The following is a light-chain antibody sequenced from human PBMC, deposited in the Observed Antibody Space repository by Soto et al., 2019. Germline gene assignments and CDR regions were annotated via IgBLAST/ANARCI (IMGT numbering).Light chain of an antibody. CDR2: GAS. V-gene: IGKV3-20*01. J-gene: IGKJ1*01. Sequence: EIVLTQSPGTLSLSPGERATLSCRSSQSVSNNYLAWYQQKPGQAPRLLIYGASNRATGIPDRFSGSGSGAEFTLTINSLQSEDFAVYYCQQYYSYPRTFGQGTKVDI. CDR3: QQYYSYPRT. CDR1: QSVSNNY.